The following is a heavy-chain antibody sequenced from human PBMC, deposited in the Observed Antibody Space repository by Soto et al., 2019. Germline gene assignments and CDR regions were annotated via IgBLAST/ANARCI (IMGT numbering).Heavy chain of an antibody. CDR2: FHYSEST. Sequence: PSETLSLTCTVSGGSISSGPYSWGWIRQPPGEGLEWIGTFHYSESTYYNPSLESRVTISVDTSKNQFSLKLSSVTAADTAVYYCARLEGDVVVTATGIPRIPGAFDIWGQGTMVTVSS. V-gene: IGHV4-39*01. CDR1: GGSISSGPYS. CDR3: ARLEGDVVVTATGIPRIPGAFDI. J-gene: IGHJ3*02. D-gene: IGHD2-21*02.